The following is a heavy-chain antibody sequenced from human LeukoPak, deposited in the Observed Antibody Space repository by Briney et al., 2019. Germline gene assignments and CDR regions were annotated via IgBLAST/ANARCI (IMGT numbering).Heavy chain of an antibody. CDR2: IYSGGST. V-gene: IGHV3-66*01. J-gene: IGHJ4*02. Sequence: GSLRLSCAASGFTVSSNYMSWVRQAPGKGLEWVSVIYSGGSTYYADSVKGRFTISRDNSKNTLYLQMNSLRAEDTAVYYCARGYCSSTSCSHIDYWGQGTLVTVSS. CDR3: ARGYCSSTSCSHIDY. CDR1: GFTVSSNY. D-gene: IGHD2-2*01.